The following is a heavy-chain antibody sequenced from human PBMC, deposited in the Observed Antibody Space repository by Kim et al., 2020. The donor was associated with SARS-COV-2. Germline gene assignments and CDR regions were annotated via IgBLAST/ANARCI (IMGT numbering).Heavy chain of an antibody. CDR3: ASSGSYLNPFDY. CDR1: GGSISSSSYY. Sequence: SETLSLTCTVSGGSISSSSYYWGWIRQPPGKGLEWIGSIYYSGSTHYNPSLKSRVTISVDTSKNQFSLKLSSVTAADTAVYYCASSGSYLNPFDYWGQGTLVTVSS. V-gene: IGHV4-39*07. J-gene: IGHJ4*02. CDR2: IYYSGST. D-gene: IGHD1-26*01.